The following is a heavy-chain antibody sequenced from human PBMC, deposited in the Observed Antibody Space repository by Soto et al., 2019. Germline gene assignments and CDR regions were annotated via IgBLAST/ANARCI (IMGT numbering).Heavy chain of an antibody. D-gene: IGHD6-6*01. V-gene: IGHV3-23*01. Sequence: AGGSLRLSCAASGFTFSNYSMSWVRQAPGKGLEWVSGMNSGGRTYYADSVNGRFTISRDTSKNTLYLQRNSLRADDTAVFSCATALQYSSSRDYFYYGMDVWGQGPTVTVSS. J-gene: IGHJ6*02. CDR1: GFTFSNYS. CDR3: ATALQYSSSRDYFYYGMDV. CDR2: MNSGGRT.